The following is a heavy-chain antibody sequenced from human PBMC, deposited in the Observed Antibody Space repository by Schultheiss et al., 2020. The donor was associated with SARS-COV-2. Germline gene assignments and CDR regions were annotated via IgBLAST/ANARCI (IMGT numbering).Heavy chain of an antibody. CDR2: VSTNGGTT. D-gene: IGHD2-21*02. Sequence: GGSLRLSCTASGFTISNYAMSWVRQAPGKGLEWVSSVSTNGGTTYYPSSVKGRFTISRDNSQNTVYLQMNNLRAEDTAVYYCAKLEGAAHCGGDCYSANPGFDCWGQGTLVTVSS. J-gene: IGHJ4*02. CDR1: GFTISNYA. V-gene: IGHV3-23*01. CDR3: AKLEGAAHCGGDCYSANPGFDC.